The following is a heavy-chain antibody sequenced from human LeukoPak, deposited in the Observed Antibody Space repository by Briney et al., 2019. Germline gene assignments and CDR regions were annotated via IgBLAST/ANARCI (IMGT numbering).Heavy chain of an antibody. J-gene: IGHJ4*02. CDR3: ARDQEYSGSYYRYFDF. Sequence: SETLSLTCTVSVGSLSSYYWSWIRQPPGKGLEWIGDIYSRGLTRGSTNYNLSLKSRVTISVDTTKNQFSLKLSSVTAADTAVYYCARDQEYSGSYYRYFDFWGQGALVTVSS. D-gene: IGHD1-26*01. V-gene: IGHV4-59*01. CDR1: VGSLSSYY. CDR2: IYSRGLTRGST.